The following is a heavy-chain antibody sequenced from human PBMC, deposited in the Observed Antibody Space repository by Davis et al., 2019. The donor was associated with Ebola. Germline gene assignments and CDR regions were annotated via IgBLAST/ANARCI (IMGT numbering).Heavy chain of an antibody. CDR2: IYHSGST. J-gene: IGHJ6*02. CDR3: AREVGWTSYYGMDV. V-gene: IGHV4-4*02. CDR1: GGSISSSNW. D-gene: IGHD6-19*01. Sequence: SETLSLTCAVSGGSISSSNWWRWVRQPPGKGLEWIGEIYHSGSTNYNPSLKSRVTISVDKSKNQFSLKLSSVTAADTAVYYCAREVGWTSYYGMDVWGQGTTITVSS.